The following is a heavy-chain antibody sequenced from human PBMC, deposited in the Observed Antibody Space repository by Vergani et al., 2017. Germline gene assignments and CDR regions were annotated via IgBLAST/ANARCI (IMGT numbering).Heavy chain of an antibody. CDR1: GGSFSGYY. CDR2: INHSGST. J-gene: IGHJ3*02. V-gene: IGHV4-34*01. CDR3: ARGPSKRYYYDSSGYYPRDAFDI. Sequence: QVQLQQWGAGLLKPSETLSLTCAVYGGSFSGYYWSWIRQPPGKGLEWIGEINHSGSTNYNPSLQSRVTISVDTSKNQFSLKLSSVTAADTAVYYCARGPSKRYYYDSSGYYPRDAFDIWGQGTMVTVSS. D-gene: IGHD3-22*01.